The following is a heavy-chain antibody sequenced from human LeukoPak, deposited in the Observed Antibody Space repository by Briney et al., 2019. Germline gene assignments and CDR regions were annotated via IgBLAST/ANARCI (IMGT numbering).Heavy chain of an antibody. D-gene: IGHD3-22*01. Sequence: SETLSLTCAVYGGSFSGYYWSWIRQPPGKGLEWIGEINHSGSTNYNPSLKSRVTISVDTSKNQFSLKLSSVTAADTAVYYCARGRRYYDSSGYYYFDYWGQGTLVIVSS. V-gene: IGHV4-34*01. J-gene: IGHJ4*02. CDR2: INHSGST. CDR3: ARGRRYYDSSGYYYFDY. CDR1: GGSFSGYY.